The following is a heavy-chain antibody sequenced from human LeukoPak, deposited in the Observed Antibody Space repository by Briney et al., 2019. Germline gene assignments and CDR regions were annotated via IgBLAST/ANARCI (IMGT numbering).Heavy chain of an antibody. Sequence: GGSLRLSCAASGFTVSSYYMSWVRQAPGRGLEWVSVISGGGITYYADSVKGRCTLSRDSSKNTVSLQMNSLRAEDTAVYYCTRGKQWFSPYWFDPWGQGTLVTVSS. J-gene: IGHJ5*02. V-gene: IGHV3-66*01. CDR3: TRGKQWFSPYWFDP. CDR1: GFTVSSYY. CDR2: ISGGGIT. D-gene: IGHD6-19*01.